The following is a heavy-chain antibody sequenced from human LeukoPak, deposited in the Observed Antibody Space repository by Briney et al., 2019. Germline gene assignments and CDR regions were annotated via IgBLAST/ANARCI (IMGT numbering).Heavy chain of an antibody. Sequence: GGSLRLSCAASGFTFSSYAMSWVRQAPGKGLEWVSAISGSGGSTYYADSVKGRFTISRDNPKNTLYLQMNSLRAEDTAVYYCATRRYGSGSYYNVGFDYWGQGTLVAVSS. CDR2: ISGSGGST. CDR3: ATRRYGSGSYYNVGFDY. D-gene: IGHD3-10*01. J-gene: IGHJ4*02. V-gene: IGHV3-23*01. CDR1: GFTFSSYA.